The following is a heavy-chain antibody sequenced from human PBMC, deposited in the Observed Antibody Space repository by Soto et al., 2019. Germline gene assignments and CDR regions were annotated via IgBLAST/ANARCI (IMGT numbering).Heavy chain of an antibody. CDR3: ARLNVMLIESYFYAVEV. Sequence: QVTLKESGPVLVKPTETLTLTCTVSGFSLSNVRMGVSWIRQPPGKALEWLAHIFSNDDKSYNTSLKSRLTTSKDTSRSQVVLTMNNMDPVDTATYFGARLNVMLIESYFYAVEVWGQGTRVTVSS. J-gene: IGHJ6*02. CDR1: GFSLSNVRMG. D-gene: IGHD3-10*01. V-gene: IGHV2-26*01. CDR2: IFSNDDK.